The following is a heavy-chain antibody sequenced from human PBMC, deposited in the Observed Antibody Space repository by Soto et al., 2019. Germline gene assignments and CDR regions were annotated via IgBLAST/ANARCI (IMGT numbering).Heavy chain of an antibody. CDR2: ISYDGSNK. D-gene: IGHD3-10*01. Sequence: HPGGSLRLSCAASGFTFSSYAMHWVRQAPGKGLEWVAVISYDGSNKYYADSVKGRFTISRDNSKNTLYLQMNSLRAEDTAVYYCARDQRGGEYYYGSGPRGSYYYGMDVWGQGTTVTVSS. CDR1: GFTFSSYA. J-gene: IGHJ6*02. V-gene: IGHV3-30-3*01. CDR3: ARDQRGGEYYYGSGPRGSYYYGMDV.